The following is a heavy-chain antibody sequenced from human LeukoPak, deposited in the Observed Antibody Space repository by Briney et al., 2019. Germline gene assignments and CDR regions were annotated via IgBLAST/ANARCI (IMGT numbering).Heavy chain of an antibody. CDR1: GGSISSYY. V-gene: IGHV4-59*01. CDR3: ARIYGSGKYYYYYMDV. CDR2: IYYSGST. D-gene: IGHD3-10*01. Sequence: PSETLSLTCTVSGGSISSYYWSWIRQPPGKGLEWIGYIYYSGSTNYNPSLKSRVTISVDTSKNQFSLKLSSVTAADTAVYYCARIYGSGKYYYYYMDVWGKGTTVTVSS. J-gene: IGHJ6*03.